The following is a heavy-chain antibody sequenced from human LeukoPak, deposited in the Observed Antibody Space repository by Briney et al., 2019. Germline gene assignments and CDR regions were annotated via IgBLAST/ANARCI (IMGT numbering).Heavy chain of an antibody. D-gene: IGHD1-7*01. V-gene: IGHV3-53*01. CDR3: ARDGTTYDAFDI. Sequence: GGSLRLSCAASGFTVSSNYMSWVRQALGKGLEWVSVIYSGGSTYYADSVKGRFTISRDNSKNTLYLQMNSLRAEDTAVYYCARDGTTYDAFDIWGQGTMVTVSS. CDR2: IYSGGST. CDR1: GFTVSSNY. J-gene: IGHJ3*02.